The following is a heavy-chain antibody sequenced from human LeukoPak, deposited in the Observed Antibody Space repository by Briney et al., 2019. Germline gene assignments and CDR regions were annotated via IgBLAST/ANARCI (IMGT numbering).Heavy chain of an antibody. J-gene: IGHJ4*02. CDR2: INPETGDP. Sequence: VKVSCKASGYTFTGYYIHWLRQVPGQGLEWMGWINPETGDPYYGQKFLGRVTMTRDTSISTAYMELSRLTSDDMAVYYCARDPTRGDLSVYWGQGSLVTVSS. V-gene: IGHV1-2*02. CDR1: GYTFTGYY. D-gene: IGHD5-12*01. CDR3: ARDPTRGDLSVY.